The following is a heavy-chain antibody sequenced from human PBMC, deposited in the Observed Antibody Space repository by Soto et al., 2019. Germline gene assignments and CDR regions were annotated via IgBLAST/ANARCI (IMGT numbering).Heavy chain of an antibody. CDR1: GGTSTRYA. J-gene: IGHJ4*02. CDR2: IVPMFRTS. CDR3: NRGSEYDFWSGYL. V-gene: IGHV1-69*06. D-gene: IGHD3-3*01. Sequence: QERLVQSGAEVRKPGSSVKVSCKVTGGTSTRYAINWVRQAPGQGLEWMRGIVPMFRTSKYAQKFQGRVTITADTSTNIAYMELRSLRSEDTAVYYCNRGSEYDFWSGYLWGQGTLVSVSS.